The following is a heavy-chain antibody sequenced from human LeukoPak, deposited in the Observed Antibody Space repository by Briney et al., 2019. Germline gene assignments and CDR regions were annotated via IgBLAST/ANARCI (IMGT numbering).Heavy chain of an antibody. CDR2: INGSGDRT. J-gene: IGHJ4*02. V-gene: IGHV3-23*01. CDR1: GFTFSSYG. CDR3: AKTPYLYDSSGYYTSDY. D-gene: IGHD3-22*01. Sequence: GGSLRLSCAASGFTFSSYGMHWVRQAPGKGLDWVSGINGSGDRTYYADSVKGRFTISRDNSKNTLYLQMNSLRAEDTAVYYCAKTPYLYDSSGYYTSDYWGQGTLVTVSS.